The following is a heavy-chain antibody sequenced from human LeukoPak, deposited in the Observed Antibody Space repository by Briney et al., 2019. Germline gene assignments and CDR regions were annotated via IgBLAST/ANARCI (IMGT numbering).Heavy chain of an antibody. CDR3: ARGFGAHAP. CDR2: IYNSGST. CDR1: GFTFSSYA. D-gene: IGHD3-10*01. V-gene: IGHV4-59*01. Sequence: LRLSCAASGFTFSSYAMHWIRQPPGKGLEWIGYIYNSGSTNYNPSLKSRVTISVDTSKNQFSLKVNSVTAADTAVYYCARGFGAHAPWGQGTLVTVSS. J-gene: IGHJ5*02.